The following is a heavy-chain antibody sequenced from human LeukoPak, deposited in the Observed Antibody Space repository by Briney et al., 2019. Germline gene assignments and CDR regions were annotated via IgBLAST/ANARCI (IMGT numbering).Heavy chain of an antibody. V-gene: IGHV4-34*01. Sequence: SETLSLTCAVYGGSFSGYYWSWIRQPPGKGLEWIGEINHSGSTNYNPSLKSRVTISVDTSKNQFSLKLSSVTAADTAVYYCARTPSYGSGSYHRAYYYYGMDVWGQGTTVTVSS. CDR1: GGSFSGYY. J-gene: IGHJ6*02. CDR2: INHSGST. D-gene: IGHD3-10*01. CDR3: ARTPSYGSGSYHRAYYYYGMDV.